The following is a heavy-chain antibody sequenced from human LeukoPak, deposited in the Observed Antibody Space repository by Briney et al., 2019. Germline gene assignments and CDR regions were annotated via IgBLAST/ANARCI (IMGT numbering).Heavy chain of an antibody. CDR3: PRQSYASGWNPFDY. Sequence: GGSLRLSCAASGFTFSSYWMSWVHQAPGKGLEWVANIKQDGSEKYYVDSVKGRFTISRDNAKNSLYLQMNSLRADDTAVYYCPRQSYASGWNPFDYWGQGILVTVSS. V-gene: IGHV3-7*03. D-gene: IGHD6-19*01. CDR1: GFTFSSYW. CDR2: IKQDGSEK. J-gene: IGHJ4*02.